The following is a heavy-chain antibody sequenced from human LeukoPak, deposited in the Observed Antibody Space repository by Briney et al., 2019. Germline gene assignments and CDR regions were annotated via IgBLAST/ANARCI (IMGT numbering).Heavy chain of an antibody. CDR1: GFTFSSYG. V-gene: IGHV3-33*06. J-gene: IGHJ4*02. D-gene: IGHD2-21*01. CDR3: AKDFRIGYSAHFDY. Sequence: PGGPLRLSCAASGFTFSSYGMHWVRQAPGKGLEWVAVIWYDGSNKYYADSVKGRFTISRDNSKNTLYLQMNSLRGEDTAVYYCAKDFRIGYSAHFDYWGQGALVTVSS. CDR2: IWYDGSNK.